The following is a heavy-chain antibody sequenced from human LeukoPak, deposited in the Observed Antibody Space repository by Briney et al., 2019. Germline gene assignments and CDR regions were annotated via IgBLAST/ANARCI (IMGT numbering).Heavy chain of an antibody. J-gene: IGHJ5*02. D-gene: IGHD6-19*01. CDR2: INASGGNT. CDR1: GFAFNFYA. Sequence: GGSLRLSCAASGFAFNFYAMTWVRQAPGKRLQWVSTINASGGNTYYAESVRGRFTISRDNSKETLYLQLNSLTAEDTAIYYCAKPISGGLAVSADWFDPWGQGTLVAVSS. V-gene: IGHV3-23*01. CDR3: AKPISGGLAVSADWFDP.